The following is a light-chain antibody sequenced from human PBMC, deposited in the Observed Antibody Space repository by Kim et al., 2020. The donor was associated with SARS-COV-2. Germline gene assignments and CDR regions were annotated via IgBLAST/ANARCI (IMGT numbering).Light chain of an antibody. Sequence: SVTISCTDTSSDVGCYHYVSWYQQHPGKAPKLMIYDVSKRPSGVPDRFSGSKSGNTASLTISGLQAEDEADYYCCSYAGSYTFVVFGGGTQLTVL. J-gene: IGLJ2*01. V-gene: IGLV2-11*01. CDR1: SSDVGCYHY. CDR2: DVS. CDR3: CSYAGSYTFVV.